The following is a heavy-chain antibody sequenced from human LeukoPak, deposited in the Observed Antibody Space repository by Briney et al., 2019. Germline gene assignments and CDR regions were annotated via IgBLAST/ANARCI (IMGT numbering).Heavy chain of an antibody. CDR3: ARVEYYGSYHNWFDP. CDR2: ISAYNGNT. CDR1: GGPFDNYA. Sequence: GASVKISCKSSGGPFDNYAINWVRQAPGQGLEWMGWISAYNGNTNYAQKLQGRVTMTTDTSTSTAYMELRSLRSDDTAVYYCARVEYYGSYHNWFDPWGQGTLVTVSS. D-gene: IGHD3-10*01. J-gene: IGHJ5*02. V-gene: IGHV1-18*01.